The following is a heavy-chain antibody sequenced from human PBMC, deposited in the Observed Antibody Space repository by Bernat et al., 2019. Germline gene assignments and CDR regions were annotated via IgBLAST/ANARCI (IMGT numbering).Heavy chain of an antibody. CDR1: GFTFSSAW. Sequence: EVQLVESGGGLVKPGGSLRLSCAASGFTFSSAWMTWVRQAPGKGLEWAGRIKSKADGGTTDYAAPVKGRFTISRDDSKNTLYLQMNSLKTEDTAVYYCTTVCLTGYLHAWYFDYWGQGTLVTVSS. CDR3: TTVCLTGYLHAWYFDY. J-gene: IGHJ4*02. V-gene: IGHV3-15*01. D-gene: IGHD3-9*01. CDR2: IKSKADGGTT.